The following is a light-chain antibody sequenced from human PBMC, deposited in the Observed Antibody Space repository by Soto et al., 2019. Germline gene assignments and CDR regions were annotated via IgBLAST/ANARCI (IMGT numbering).Light chain of an antibody. CDR2: KAS. CDR1: QSINNW. Sequence: DIQMTQSPSTLSASVGDRVTITCRASQSINNWLAWYQQKPGKAPKLLIYKASSLESGVPSRFSGSGSGTEFTLTISSLQPDDFETYYCQQYNSYSWTFGQGTKVEIK. CDR3: QQYNSYSWT. J-gene: IGKJ1*01. V-gene: IGKV1-5*03.